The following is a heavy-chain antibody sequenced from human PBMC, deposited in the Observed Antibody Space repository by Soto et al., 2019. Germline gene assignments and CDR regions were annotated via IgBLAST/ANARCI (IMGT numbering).Heavy chain of an antibody. CDR1: GGSISSYY. Sequence: SETLSLTCTVSGGSISSYYWSWIRQPPGKGLEWIGYIYYSGSTNYNPSLKSRVTISVDTSKNQFSLKLSSVTAADTAVYYCARNIYYYDSSGYSTHNWFDPWGQGTLVTVSS. D-gene: IGHD3-22*01. CDR3: ARNIYYYDSSGYSTHNWFDP. V-gene: IGHV4-59*01. CDR2: IYYSGST. J-gene: IGHJ5*02.